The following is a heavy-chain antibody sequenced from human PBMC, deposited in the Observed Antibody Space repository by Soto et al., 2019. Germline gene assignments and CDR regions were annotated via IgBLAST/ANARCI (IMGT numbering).Heavy chain of an antibody. Sequence: QVQLQESGPGLVKPSETLSLTCTVSGGSISSYYWSWIRQPPGKGLEWIGYIYYSGSTNYNPSLKSRVTISVDTSKNQFSLKLSSATAADTAVYYCARLRRIAAAGRSYYYGMDVWGQGTTVTVSS. CDR1: GGSISSYY. V-gene: IGHV4-59*08. D-gene: IGHD6-13*01. J-gene: IGHJ6*02. CDR3: ARLRRIAAAGRSYYYGMDV. CDR2: IYYSGST.